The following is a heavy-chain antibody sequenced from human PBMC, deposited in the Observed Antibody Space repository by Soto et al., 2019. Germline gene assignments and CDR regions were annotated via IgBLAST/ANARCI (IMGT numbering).Heavy chain of an antibody. CDR1: GFTFRTYE. J-gene: IGHJ4*02. Sequence: LRLSCAASGFTFRTYEMNWVRQAPGKGLEWVSYISSSGSTLYYADSVKGRFTISRDNAKNSLDLQMNSLRAEDTAVYYCASRSGSYYKGIDYWGQGTLATSPQ. CDR3: ASRSGSYYKGIDY. CDR2: ISSSGSTL. D-gene: IGHD3-10*01. V-gene: IGHV3-48*03.